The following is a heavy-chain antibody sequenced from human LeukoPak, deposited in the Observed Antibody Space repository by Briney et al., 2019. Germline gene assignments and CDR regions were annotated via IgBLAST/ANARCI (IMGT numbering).Heavy chain of an antibody. V-gene: IGHV1-18*01. CDR3: ARALRVSPRWYFDY. Sequence: ASVKVSCEASGYTFTSYGISWVRQAPGQGLEWMGWISAYNGNTNYAQKLQGRVTMTTDTSTSTAYMELRSLRSDDTAVYYCARALRVSPRWYFDYWGQGTLVTVSS. J-gene: IGHJ4*02. CDR1: GYTFTSYG. CDR2: ISAYNGNT. D-gene: IGHD1-14*01.